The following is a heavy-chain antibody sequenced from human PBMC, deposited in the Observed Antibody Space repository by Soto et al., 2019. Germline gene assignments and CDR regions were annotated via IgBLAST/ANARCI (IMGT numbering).Heavy chain of an antibody. V-gene: IGHV3-15*01. CDR1: GFTLTNAR. CDR3: TTDYGWAFGI. Sequence: EVQLVASGGGLVKPGESLRLSCAASGFTLTNARMTWVRQAPGKGLEWLGRIQSEIDGGTADYPAAVKGRFTISRDDSKTTLHLQLNSLKTEDTAVYYCTTDYGWAFGIWGQGTMVTVFS. J-gene: IGHJ3*02. D-gene: IGHD4-17*01. CDR2: IQSEIDGGTA.